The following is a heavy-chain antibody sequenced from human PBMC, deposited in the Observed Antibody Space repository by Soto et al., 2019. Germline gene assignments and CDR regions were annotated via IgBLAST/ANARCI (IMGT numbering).Heavy chain of an antibody. CDR3: ARDFGGKGLVVGATYFDY. D-gene: IGHD1-26*01. V-gene: IGHV3-33*01. Sequence: PGGSRRLSCVVSGFTFSSYGMHWVRQAPGKGLEWVAVIWYDGSNKYYADSVKGRFTISRDNSKNTLYLQMNSLRAEDTAVYYCARDFGGKGLVVGATYFDYWGQGTLVTVSS. CDR1: GFTFSSYG. J-gene: IGHJ4*02. CDR2: IWYDGSNK.